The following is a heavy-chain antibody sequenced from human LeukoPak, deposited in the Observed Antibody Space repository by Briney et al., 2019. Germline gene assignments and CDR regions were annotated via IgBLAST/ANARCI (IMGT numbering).Heavy chain of an antibody. J-gene: IGHJ4*02. CDR3: ARDQQLVPLFDY. D-gene: IGHD6-13*01. V-gene: IGHV3-30-3*01. CDR2: ISYDGSNK. Sequence: PGGSLRLSCAASGFTFSSCAMHWVRQAPGKGLEWVAVISYDGSNKYYADSVKGRFTISRDNSKNTLYLQMNSLRAEDTAVYYCARDQQLVPLFDYWGQGTLVTVSS. CDR1: GFTFSSCA.